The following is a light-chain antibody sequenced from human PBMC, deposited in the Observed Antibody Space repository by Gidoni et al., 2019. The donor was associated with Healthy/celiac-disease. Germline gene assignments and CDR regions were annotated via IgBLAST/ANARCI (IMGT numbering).Light chain of an antibody. Sequence: IVLTQSPGTLSLSPGERATLSCRASQSVNSSFLAWYQQKPGQSPRLLIYGASSRATGIPDRVSCSGSGTDFTLTISRLEPEDFAVYYCQQYGGSPPVITFGQGTRLEIK. CDR1: QSVNSSF. CDR3: QQYGGSPPVIT. CDR2: GAS. V-gene: IGKV3-20*01. J-gene: IGKJ5*01.